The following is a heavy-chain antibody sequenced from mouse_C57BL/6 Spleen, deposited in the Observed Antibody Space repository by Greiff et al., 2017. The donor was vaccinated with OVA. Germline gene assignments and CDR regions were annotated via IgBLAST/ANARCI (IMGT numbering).Heavy chain of an antibody. CDR1: GYTFTDYY. V-gene: IGHV1-26*01. D-gene: IGHD2-1*01. J-gene: IGHJ3*01. CDR3: ARSTRPAWFAY. Sequence: EVQLQQSGPELVKPGASVKISCKASGYTFTDYYMNWVKQSPGKSLEWIGDINPNNGGTSYNQKFKGKATLTVDKSSSTAYMELRSLTSEDSAVYYCARSTRPAWFAYWGQGTLVTVSA. CDR2: INPNNGGT.